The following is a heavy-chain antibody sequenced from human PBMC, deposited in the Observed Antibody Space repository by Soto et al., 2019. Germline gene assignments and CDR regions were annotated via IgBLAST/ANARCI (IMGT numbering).Heavy chain of an antibody. V-gene: IGHV3-21*01. CDR2: ISSSSSSI. D-gene: IGHD2-2*01. CDR3: ARGFCSSTSCYPYYFDY. Sequence: PGGSLRLSCAASGLTFSSYSMNWVRQAPGKGLEWVSSISSSSSSIYYADSVKGRFTISRDDAKNSLYLQMNSLRADDTAVYYCARGFCSSTSCYPYYFDYWGQGTLVTVSS. CDR1: GLTFSSYS. J-gene: IGHJ4*02.